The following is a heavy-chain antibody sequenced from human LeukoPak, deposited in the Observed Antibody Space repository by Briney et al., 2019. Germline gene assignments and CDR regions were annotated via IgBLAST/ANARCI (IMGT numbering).Heavy chain of an antibody. CDR2: ISAYNVNT. V-gene: IGHV1-18*01. D-gene: IGHD6-13*01. J-gene: IGHJ4*02. Sequence: ASVKVSCKASGYTFTSYGISWVRQAPGQGLEWMGWISAYNVNTNYAQKLRGRVTMTTDTSTSTAYMELRSLRSDDTAVYYCASTRIAAAGNQIFDYWGQGTLVTVSS. CDR1: GYTFTSYG. CDR3: ASTRIAAAGNQIFDY.